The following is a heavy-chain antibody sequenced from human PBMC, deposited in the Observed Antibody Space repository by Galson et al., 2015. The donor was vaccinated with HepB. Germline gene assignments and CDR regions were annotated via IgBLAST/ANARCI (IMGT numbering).Heavy chain of an antibody. V-gene: IGHV3-7*01. J-gene: IGHJ4*02. D-gene: IGHD3-16*01. Sequence: SLRLSCAASGFTFSSYGMHWVRQAPGRGLEWVANIKQDGSEKFDVDSVKGRFTISRDNAKNSLFLQMNSLRAEDTAVYYCARVSFGGFTPRQHFDCWGQGTLVTVSS. CDR1: GFTFSSYG. CDR3: ARVSFGGFTPRQHFDC. CDR2: IKQDGSEK.